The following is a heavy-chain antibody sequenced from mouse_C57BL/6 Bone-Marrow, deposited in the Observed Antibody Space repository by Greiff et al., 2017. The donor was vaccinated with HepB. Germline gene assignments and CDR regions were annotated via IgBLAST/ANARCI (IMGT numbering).Heavy chain of an antibody. J-gene: IGHJ2*01. Sequence: VKLQQSGAELVRPGTSVKVSCKASGYAFTNYLIEWVKQRPGQGLEWIGVINPGSGGTNYNEKFKGKATLTADKSSSTAYMQLSSLTSEDSAVYFCARERGGTFDYWGQGTTLTVSS. V-gene: IGHV1-54*01. CDR1: GYAFTNYL. D-gene: IGHD4-1*01. CDR3: ARERGGTFDY. CDR2: INPGSGGT.